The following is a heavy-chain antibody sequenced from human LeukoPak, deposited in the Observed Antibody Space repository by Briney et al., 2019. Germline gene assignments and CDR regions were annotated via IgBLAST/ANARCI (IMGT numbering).Heavy chain of an antibody. D-gene: IGHD5-18*01. V-gene: IGHV5-51*01. CDR2: IYPGDSDT. CDR1: GYSFTSYW. CDR3: ARLNSYGPYYLDY. Sequence: KHEESLEISCKGSGYSFTSYWIGWVRQMPGKGLEWMGIIYPGDSDTRYSPSFQGQVTISADKSISTAYLQWSSLKASDTAMYYCARLNSYGPYYLDYWGQGTLVTVSS. J-gene: IGHJ4*02.